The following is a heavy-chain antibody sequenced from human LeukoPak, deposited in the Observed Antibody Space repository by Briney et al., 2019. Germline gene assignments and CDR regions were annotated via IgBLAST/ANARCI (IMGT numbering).Heavy chain of an antibody. CDR2: MNPNSGNT. CDR1: GYTFTSYD. D-gene: IGHD6-13*01. J-gene: IGHJ4*02. CDR3: ASGGIAAAGTTFDY. Sequence: ASVKVSCKASGYTFTSYDINWVRQATGQGLEWMGWMNPNSGNTGYAQKFQGRVTMTGNTSISTAYMELSSLRSEDTAVYYCASGGIAAAGTTFDYWGQGTLVTVSS. V-gene: IGHV1-8*01.